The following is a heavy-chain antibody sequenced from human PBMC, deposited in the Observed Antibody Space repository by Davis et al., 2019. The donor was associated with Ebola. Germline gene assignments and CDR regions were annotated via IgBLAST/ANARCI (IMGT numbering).Heavy chain of an antibody. Sequence: GESLKIPCAASGFTFSSYWMSWVRQAPGKGLEWVANIKQDGSEKYYVDSVKGRFTISRDNAKNSLYLQMNSLRAEDTAVYYCARDNPYYDFWSGYQDYWGQGTLVTVSS. D-gene: IGHD3-3*01. CDR2: IKQDGSEK. CDR3: ARDNPYYDFWSGYQDY. J-gene: IGHJ4*02. CDR1: GFTFSSYW. V-gene: IGHV3-7*01.